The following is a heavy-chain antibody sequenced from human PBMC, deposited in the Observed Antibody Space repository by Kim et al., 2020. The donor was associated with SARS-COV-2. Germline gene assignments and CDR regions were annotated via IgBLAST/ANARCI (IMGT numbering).Heavy chain of an antibody. CDR3: AAKLAVAGTVFDY. Sequence: YNPSLKSRVTISVDTSKNQFSLKLSSVTAADTAVYYCAAKLAVAGTVFDYWGQGTLVTVSS. J-gene: IGHJ4*02. D-gene: IGHD6-19*01. V-gene: IGHV4-39*01.